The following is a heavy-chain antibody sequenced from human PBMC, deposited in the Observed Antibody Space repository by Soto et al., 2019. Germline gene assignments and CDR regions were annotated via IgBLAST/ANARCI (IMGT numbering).Heavy chain of an antibody. CDR3: ARGVAFLDY. D-gene: IGHD2-15*01. J-gene: IGHJ4*02. CDR2: IHAGSGNT. V-gene: IGHV1-3*01. CDR1: GYTFSSYA. Sequence: ASVKVSCKASGYTFSSYAIHWVRQAPGQGLEWMGWIHAGSGNTKYSQSFQGRVIISRDTSATTAYMELNSLRSEDTAVYYCARGVAFLDYWGQGTLGTAPQ.